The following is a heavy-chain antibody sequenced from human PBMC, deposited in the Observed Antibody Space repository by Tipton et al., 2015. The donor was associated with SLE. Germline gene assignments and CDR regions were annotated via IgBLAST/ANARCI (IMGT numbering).Heavy chain of an antibody. Sequence: SLRLSCAASGFTFTTYAMSWVRQAPGKGLEWVSTIDYSGGTTYYADSVKGRFTISRDNAKNSLYLQLNSLRVEDTAVYYCARDGGSLEDYMDVWGKGTTVTVSS. CDR3: ARDGGSLEDYMDV. D-gene: IGHD1-26*01. J-gene: IGHJ6*03. CDR2: IDYSGGTT. CDR1: GFTFTTYA. V-gene: IGHV3-23*01.